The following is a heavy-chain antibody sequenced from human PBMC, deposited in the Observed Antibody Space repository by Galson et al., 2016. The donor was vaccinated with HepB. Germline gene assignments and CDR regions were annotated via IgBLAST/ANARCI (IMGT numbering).Heavy chain of an antibody. J-gene: IGHJ6*04. V-gene: IGHV3-23*01. CDR3: VQGSTEPAV. D-gene: IGHD6-13*01. CDR2: INAGGNNR. CDR1: GFTFSTYP. Sequence: SLRLSCAASGFTFSTYPMGWVRQAPGKGPEWVSGINAGGNNRYYSDSVKGRFAISRDNSKNTLSLQMTGLRAEDTAVYYCVQGSTEPAVWGKGTTVIVSS.